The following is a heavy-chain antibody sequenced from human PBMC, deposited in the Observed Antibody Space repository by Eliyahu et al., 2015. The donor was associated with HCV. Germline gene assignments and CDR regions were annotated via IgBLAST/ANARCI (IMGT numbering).Heavy chain of an antibody. Sequence: QLQLQESGPGLVKPSETLSLTCTVSGGSISSSSYYWGXIRXPPGKGLEWIGSXYYSGGTYYNPSLKSRVTISVDTSKNQFSLKLSSVTAADTAVYYCARVVYGGNHLFDYWGQGTLVTVSS. V-gene: IGHV4-39*07. J-gene: IGHJ4*02. D-gene: IGHD4-23*01. CDR3: ARVVYGGNHLFDY. CDR2: XYYSGGT. CDR1: GGSISSSSYY.